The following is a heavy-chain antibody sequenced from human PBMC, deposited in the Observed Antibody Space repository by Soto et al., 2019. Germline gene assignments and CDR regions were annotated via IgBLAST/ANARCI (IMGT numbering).Heavy chain of an antibody. D-gene: IGHD2-2*01. J-gene: IGHJ6*03. CDR3: ARDRCSSTSCAYYYYMDV. Sequence: LTCAISGDSVSSNSAAWNWIRQSPSRGLEWLGRTYYRSKWYNDYAVSVKSRITINPDTSKNQFSLQLNSVTPEDTAVYYCARDRCSSTSCAYYYYMDVWGKGTTVTVSS. CDR1: GDSVSSNSAA. CDR2: TYYRSKWYN. V-gene: IGHV6-1*01.